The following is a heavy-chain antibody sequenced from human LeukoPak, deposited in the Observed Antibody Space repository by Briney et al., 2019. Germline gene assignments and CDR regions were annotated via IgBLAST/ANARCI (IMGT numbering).Heavy chain of an antibody. Sequence: GSLRLSCAASGFTFSSYAMSWVRQAPGKGLEWVSTISGSGGNTYYADSVKGRFTISRDNSKNTLYLQMNSLRAEDTAVYYCAKEAGSSGYPRVDYWGQGTLVTVSS. J-gene: IGHJ4*02. CDR1: GFTFSSYA. V-gene: IGHV3-23*01. CDR3: AKEAGSSGYPRVDY. D-gene: IGHD3-22*01. CDR2: ISGSGGNT.